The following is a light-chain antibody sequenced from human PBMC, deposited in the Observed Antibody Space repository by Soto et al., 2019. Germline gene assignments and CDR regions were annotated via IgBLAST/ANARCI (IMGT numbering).Light chain of an antibody. Sequence: DIQMTQSPSSVSAFVGDRVTITSRASEGLNNSLAWYQQRPGKAPKVLIYAASTLQSGVPSRFSGSGSGTDFTLTINNLQPEDFATYYCQQANSFPYTFGQGTKLEIK. CDR2: AAS. V-gene: IGKV1D-12*01. CDR3: QQANSFPYT. J-gene: IGKJ2*01. CDR1: EGLNNS.